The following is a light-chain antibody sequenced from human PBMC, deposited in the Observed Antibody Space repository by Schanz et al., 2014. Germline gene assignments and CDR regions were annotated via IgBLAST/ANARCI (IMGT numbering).Light chain of an antibody. J-gene: IGLJ3*02. V-gene: IGLV2-8*01. CDR3: AAWDDSLNSWV. Sequence: QSALTQPPSASGSPGQSVTISCTGTSSDVGGYNYVSWYQQHPGKAPKLMIYGVSHRPSGVPDRFSGSKSGNTASLTISGLQADDEADYYCAAWDDSLNSWVFGGGTKLTVL. CDR1: SSDVGGYNY. CDR2: GVS.